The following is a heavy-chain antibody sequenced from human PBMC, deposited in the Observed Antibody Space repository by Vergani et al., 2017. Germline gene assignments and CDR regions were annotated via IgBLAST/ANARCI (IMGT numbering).Heavy chain of an antibody. D-gene: IGHD1-26*01. V-gene: IGHV4-61*02. CDR3: ARGPLSGSYPVLD. Sequence: QLQLQESGPGLVKPSETLSLTCTVSGGSISSSSYYWSWIRQPAGKGLEWIGRIYTSGSTNYNPSLKSRVTMSVDTSKNQFSLKLSSVTAADTAVYYCARGPLSGSYPVLDWGQGTLVTVSS. CDR1: GGSISSSSYY. CDR2: IYTSGST. J-gene: IGHJ4*02.